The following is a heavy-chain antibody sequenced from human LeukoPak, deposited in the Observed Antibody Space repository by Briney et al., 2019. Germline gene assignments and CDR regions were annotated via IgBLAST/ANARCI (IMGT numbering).Heavy chain of an antibody. V-gene: IGHV3-66*01. CDR3: AREPSGPHSSSGHYYDSSGSNRHFDY. Sequence: GGSLRPSCAASGFTVSSNYMSWVRQAPGKGLEWVSVIYSGGSTYYADSVKGRFTISRDNSKNTLYLQMNSLRAEDTAVYYCAREPSGPHSSSGHYYDSSGSNRHFDYWGQGTLVTVSS. D-gene: IGHD3-22*01. J-gene: IGHJ4*02. CDR1: GFTVSSNY. CDR2: IYSGGST.